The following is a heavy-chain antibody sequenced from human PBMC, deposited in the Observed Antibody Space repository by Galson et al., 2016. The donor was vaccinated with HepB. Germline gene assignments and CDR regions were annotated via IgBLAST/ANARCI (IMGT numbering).Heavy chain of an antibody. CDR1: GFAFSNYA. CDR2: IFAGGDRT. V-gene: IGHV3-23*01. CDR3: AKDGCTSTSCYSY. J-gene: IGHJ4*02. Sequence: SLRLSCAASGFAFSNYAMGWVRQAPGKGLEWVSLIFAGGDRTFYADSVRGRFTISRDNSKNTLYLQMSSLRADGSAVYYWAKDGCTSTSCYSYWGQGTLVTVSS. D-gene: IGHD2-2*01.